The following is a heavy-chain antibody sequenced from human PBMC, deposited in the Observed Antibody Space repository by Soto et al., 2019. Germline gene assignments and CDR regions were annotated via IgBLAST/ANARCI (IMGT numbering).Heavy chain of an antibody. J-gene: IGHJ6*02. CDR1: GGSFSDYF. CDR2: INHSGTT. D-gene: IGHD5-12*01. Sequence: QVQLQQWGAGLLKPSETLSLTCAVYGGSFSDYFWSWIRQPPGKGLEWIGEINHSGTTNYNPSLKSRVTISLDTSKSHFSLNLTSVTAADTAVYYSVATTMAYYSGMDVWGQGTTVTVSS. CDR3: VATTMAYYSGMDV. V-gene: IGHV4-34*01.